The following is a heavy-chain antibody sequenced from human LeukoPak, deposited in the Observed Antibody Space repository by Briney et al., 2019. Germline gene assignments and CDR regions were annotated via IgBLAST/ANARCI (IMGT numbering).Heavy chain of an antibody. CDR2: ISASGDVT. CDR1: GFTFSTNW. Sequence: GGSLRLSCEASGFTFSTNWMTWVRRAPGKGLEWVSGISASGDVTFHADPLKGRFTISRDNSKNTLYLQMDSLRAEDTAKYYCAKSLLTTASGTGRAFDIWGQGTMVTVSA. CDR3: AKSLLTTASGTGRAFDI. D-gene: IGHD1-26*01. J-gene: IGHJ3*02. V-gene: IGHV3-23*01.